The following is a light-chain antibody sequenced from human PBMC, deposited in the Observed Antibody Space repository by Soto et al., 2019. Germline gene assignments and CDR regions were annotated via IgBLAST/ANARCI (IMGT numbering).Light chain of an antibody. J-gene: IGKJ2*01. Sequence: SHPPLSLSSSVGHRVTVTCPTGRVSGTNLVWYQQKRGKAPTVLIYASSTWQTGVPSRFSGSGSGTDFPLTISLLHAEDGVSYCSPLFACQPNTFGEGTMLDIK. CDR2: ASS. V-gene: IGKV1-9*01. CDR1: RVSGTN. CDR3: PLFACQPNT.